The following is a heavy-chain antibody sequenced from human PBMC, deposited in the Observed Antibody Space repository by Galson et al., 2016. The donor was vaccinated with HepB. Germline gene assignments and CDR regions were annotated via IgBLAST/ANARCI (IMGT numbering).Heavy chain of an antibody. J-gene: IGHJ4*02. CDR1: NGSVASNSYF. Sequence: SETLSLTCTVSNGSVASNSYFWGWIRQPPGRGLEWIGTVYYSGTTYYNPSLKSRVTMSVDTSKNQISLKLTSVTAADTAVYYCASDPYNYDHDWGSYRHFYVDFWGQGALVTVSS. CDR3: ASDPYNYDHDWGSYRHFYVDF. V-gene: IGHV4-39*07. CDR2: VYYSGTT. D-gene: IGHD3-16*02.